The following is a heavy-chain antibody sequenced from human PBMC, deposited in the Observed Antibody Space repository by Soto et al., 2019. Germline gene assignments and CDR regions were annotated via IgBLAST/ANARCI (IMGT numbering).Heavy chain of an antibody. J-gene: IGHJ5*02. CDR2: IYYSGST. Sequence: PSETLSLTCTVSGGSISGYYWSWIRQPPGKGLEWIGYIYYSGSTNYNPSLKSRVTVSVDTSKNQFSLKLSSVTAADTAVYYCARDHRGYCSGGSCLNWFDPWGQGTLVTVSS. D-gene: IGHD2-15*01. CDR1: GGSISGYY. V-gene: IGHV4-59*01. CDR3: ARDHRGYCSGGSCLNWFDP.